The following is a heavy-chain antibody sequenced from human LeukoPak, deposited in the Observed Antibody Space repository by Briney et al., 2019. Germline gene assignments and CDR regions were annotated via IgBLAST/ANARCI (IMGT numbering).Heavy chain of an antibody. CDR3: ARGDGKGGYYFDY. CDR2: IYYSGST. CDR1: GGSISSYY. J-gene: IGHJ4*02. V-gene: IGHV4-59*08. D-gene: IGHD4-23*01. Sequence: SETLSLTCTVSGGSISSYYWSWIRQPPGKGLEWIGYIYYSGSTNYNPSLKSRVTISVDTSKNQFSLKLSSVTAADTAVYYCARGDGKGGYYFDYWGQGTLVTVSS.